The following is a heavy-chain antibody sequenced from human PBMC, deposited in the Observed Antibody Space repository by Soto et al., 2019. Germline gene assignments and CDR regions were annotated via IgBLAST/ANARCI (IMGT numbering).Heavy chain of an antibody. V-gene: IGHV3-11*05. Sequence: QVQLVESGGGLVKPGGSLRLSCAASGFTLSDHYMSWIRQAPGKGLEWVSYLSSSSSYTDYADSVKGRFTISRDNAKNSLYLQMNSLRAEDTAVYYCARGASGGSGWNYYYYYGMDVWGQGTTVTVSS. CDR2: LSSSSSYT. CDR3: ARGASGGSGWNYYYYYGMDV. CDR1: GFTLSDHY. J-gene: IGHJ6*02. D-gene: IGHD6-19*01.